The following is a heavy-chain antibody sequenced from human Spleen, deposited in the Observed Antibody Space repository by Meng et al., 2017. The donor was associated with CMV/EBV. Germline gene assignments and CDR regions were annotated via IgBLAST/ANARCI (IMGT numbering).Heavy chain of an antibody. J-gene: IGHJ5*02. V-gene: IGHV1-2*02. CDR1: GYTFTAHY. CDR2: INPNSGGT. Sequence: ASVKVSCKASGYTFTAHYFHWVRQAPGQGLEWMGWINPNSGGTNYAQKFQDRVTMTRDTSISTAYMELSRLRSDDTAVYYCARPVTTSFFDPWGQGTLVTVSS. CDR3: ARPVTTSFFDP. D-gene: IGHD4-11*01.